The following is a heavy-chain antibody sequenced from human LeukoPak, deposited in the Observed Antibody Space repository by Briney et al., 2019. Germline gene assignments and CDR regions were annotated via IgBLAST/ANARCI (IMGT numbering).Heavy chain of an antibody. Sequence: PSQTLSLSCTVSGGSISSGDYYWSWIRQPPGKGLEWIGYIYHSGSTYYNPSLKSRVTISVDRPKNHFSLKLSSVTAADTAVYYCARGVDTVIYAFDIWGQGTMVTVSS. V-gene: IGHV4-30-2*01. CDR1: GGSISSGDYY. CDR3: ARGVDTVIYAFDI. D-gene: IGHD5-18*01. CDR2: IYHSGST. J-gene: IGHJ3*02.